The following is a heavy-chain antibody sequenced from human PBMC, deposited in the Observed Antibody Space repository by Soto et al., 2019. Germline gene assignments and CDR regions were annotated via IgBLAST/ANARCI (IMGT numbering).Heavy chain of an antibody. Sequence: ASVQDSCQASGGTFSSYAISWVRQAPGQGLEWMGGIIPIFGTANYAQKFQGRVTITADESTSTAYMELSSLRSEDTDVYYCARDLYCSGGSCRPGYNWFDPWGQGTLVTVSS. CDR3: ARDLYCSGGSCRPGYNWFDP. D-gene: IGHD2-15*01. CDR1: GGTFSSYA. J-gene: IGHJ5*02. CDR2: IIPIFGTA. V-gene: IGHV1-69*13.